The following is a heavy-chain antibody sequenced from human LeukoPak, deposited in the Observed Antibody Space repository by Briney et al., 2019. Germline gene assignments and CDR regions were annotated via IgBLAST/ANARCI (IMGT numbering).Heavy chain of an antibody. Sequence: GGSLRLSCAASGFTLSSYGMHWVRQAPGKGLEWVAVIWYDGSNKYYADSVKGRFTISRDNSKNTLYLQMNSLRAEDTAVYYCARDYFYSSGWYTLDYWGQGTLVTVSS. CDR2: IWYDGSNK. D-gene: IGHD6-19*01. CDR3: ARDYFYSSGWYTLDY. V-gene: IGHV3-33*08. J-gene: IGHJ4*02. CDR1: GFTLSSYG.